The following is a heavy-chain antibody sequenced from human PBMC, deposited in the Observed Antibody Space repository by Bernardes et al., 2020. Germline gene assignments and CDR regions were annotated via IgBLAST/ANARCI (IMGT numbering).Heavy chain of an antibody. CDR3: ARASSTHWYFDL. CDR1: GGWVSSGSYY. D-gene: IGHD2-2*01. V-gene: IGHV4-61*01. J-gene: IGHJ2*01. CDR2: IYYSGST. Sequence: SETLSLTCTVSGGWVSSGSYYWSWLWQPPGKGLEWIGYIYYSGSTNYNPSLKSRVTISVDTSKNQFSLKLSSVTAADTAVYYCARASSTHWYFDLWGRGTLVTVSS.